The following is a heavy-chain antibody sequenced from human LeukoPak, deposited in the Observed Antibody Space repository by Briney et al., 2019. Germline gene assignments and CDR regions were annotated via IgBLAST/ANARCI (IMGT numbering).Heavy chain of an antibody. CDR1: GGSISSSSYY. CDR2: IYYSGST. D-gene: IGHD3-22*01. V-gene: IGHV4-39*07. J-gene: IGHJ4*02. Sequence: SETLSLTCTVSGGSISSSSYYWGWIRQPPGKGLEWIGSIYYSGSTYYNPSLKSRVTISVDTSKNQFSLKLSSVTAADTAVYYCARWYYDSSGYYAFDYWGQGTLVTVSS. CDR3: ARWYYDSSGYYAFDY.